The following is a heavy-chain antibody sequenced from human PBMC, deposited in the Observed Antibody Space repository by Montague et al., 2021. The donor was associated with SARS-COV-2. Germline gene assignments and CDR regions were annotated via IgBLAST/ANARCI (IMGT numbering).Heavy chain of an antibody. CDR2: IYYSGST. CDR1: GGSISSYY. Sequence: SETLSLTRTVSGGSISSYYWSWIRQPPGKGLEWIGYIYYSGSTNYNPSLRSRVTISVDTSKNQCSLKLSSVTAADTAEYYCARRGLGYCSSTSCQNAFDIWGQGTMVTVSS. CDR3: ARRGLGYCSSTSCQNAFDI. V-gene: IGHV4-59*08. D-gene: IGHD2-2*01. J-gene: IGHJ3*02.